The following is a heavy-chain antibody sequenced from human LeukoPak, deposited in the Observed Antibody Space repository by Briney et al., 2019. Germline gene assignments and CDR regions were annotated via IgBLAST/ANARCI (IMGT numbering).Heavy chain of an antibody. CDR2: IYNDGRT. CDR1: GFTVNNKY. Sequence: GGSLRLSCAASGFTVNNKYMTWVRQAPGKGLEWVSLIYNDGRTYYADSVKGRCTISRDNLNNVLYLQMNSLKVEDTALYYCARGLFLSGYLDAFDIWGQGTVVTVSS. J-gene: IGHJ3*02. CDR3: ARGLFLSGYLDAFDI. D-gene: IGHD3-22*01. V-gene: IGHV3-53*01.